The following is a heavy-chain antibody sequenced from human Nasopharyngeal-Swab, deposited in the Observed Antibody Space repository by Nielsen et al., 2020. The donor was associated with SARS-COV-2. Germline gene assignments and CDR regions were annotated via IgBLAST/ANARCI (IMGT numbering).Heavy chain of an antibody. CDR1: GFTFSSYW. Sequence: GESLKISCAASGFTFSSYWMSWVRQAPGKGLEWVANIKQDGSEKYYVDSVKGRFTISRDNAKNSLYLQMNSLRAEDTAVYYCARTARMGYSYGLYYYNGMDVWGQGTTVTVSS. CDR3: ARTARMGYSYGLYYYNGMDV. D-gene: IGHD5-18*01. V-gene: IGHV3-7*01. CDR2: IKQDGSEK. J-gene: IGHJ6*02.